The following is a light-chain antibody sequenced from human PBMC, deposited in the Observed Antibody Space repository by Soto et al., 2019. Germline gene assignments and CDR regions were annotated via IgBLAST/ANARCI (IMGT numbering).Light chain of an antibody. J-gene: IGLJ2*01. CDR2: VNSDGSH. CDR3: QTWGTGIRVV. Sequence: QSVLTQSPSASASLGASVKLTCSLNSGHSSYAIAWHQQQPEKGPRYLMKVNSDGSHTKGDGIPDRFSGSSSGAERFLTISSLQSEDEADYYCQTWGTGIRVVFGGGTKLTVL. V-gene: IGLV4-69*01. CDR1: SGHSSYA.